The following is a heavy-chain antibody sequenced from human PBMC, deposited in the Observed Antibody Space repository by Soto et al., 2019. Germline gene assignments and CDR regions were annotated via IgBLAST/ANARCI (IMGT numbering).Heavy chain of an antibody. J-gene: IGHJ4*02. CDR3: VSMYYYDSSGYY. V-gene: IGHV4-39*01. CDR2: IYYSGST. Sequence: SETLSLTCTVSGGSISSSSYYWGWIRQPPGKGLEWIGSIYYSGSTYYNPSLKSRVTISVDTSKNQFSLKLSSVTAADTAVYYCVSMYYYDSSGYYWGQGTLVTVSS. D-gene: IGHD3-22*01. CDR1: GGSISSSSYY.